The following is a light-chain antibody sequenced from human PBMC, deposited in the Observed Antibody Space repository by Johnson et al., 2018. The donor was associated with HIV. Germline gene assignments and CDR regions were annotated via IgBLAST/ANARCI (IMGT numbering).Light chain of an antibody. Sequence: HSVLTQPPSVSAAPGQKVDISCSGSSSNIGNNYVSWYQQLPGTAPKLLIYDNNKRPSGIPDRFSGSKSGTSATLGITGLQTGDEADYYCGTWDSSLSVGVFGTGTKVTVL. V-gene: IGLV1-51*01. J-gene: IGLJ1*01. CDR1: SSNIGNNY. CDR3: GTWDSSLSVGV. CDR2: DNN.